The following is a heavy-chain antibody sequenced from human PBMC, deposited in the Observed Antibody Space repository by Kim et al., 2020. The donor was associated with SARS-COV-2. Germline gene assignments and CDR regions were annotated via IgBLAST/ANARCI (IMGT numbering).Heavy chain of an antibody. Sequence: SETLSLTCTVSGGSISSYYWSWIRQPPGKGLEWIGYIYYSGSTNYNPSLKSRVTISVDTSKNQFSLKLSSVTAADTAVYYCARGKKGTCDYWGQGTLVTVSS. CDR2: IYYSGST. D-gene: IGHD3-10*01. CDR1: GGSISSYY. J-gene: IGHJ4*02. CDR3: ARGKKGTCDY. V-gene: IGHV4-59*01.